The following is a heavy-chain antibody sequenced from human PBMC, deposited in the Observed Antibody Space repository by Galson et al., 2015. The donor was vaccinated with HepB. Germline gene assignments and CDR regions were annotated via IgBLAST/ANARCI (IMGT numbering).Heavy chain of an antibody. Sequence: SLRLSCAASGFTFSSYSMNWVRQAPGKGLEWVSSISSSSSYIYYADSVKGRFTISRDNAKNSLYLQMNSLRAEDTAVYYCARDPSDFWSGYYDSYYYYYGMVVWGQGTTVTVSS. J-gene: IGHJ6*02. CDR2: ISSSSSYI. CDR3: ARDPSDFWSGYYDSYYYYYGMVV. V-gene: IGHV3-21*01. D-gene: IGHD3-3*01. CDR1: GFTFSSYS.